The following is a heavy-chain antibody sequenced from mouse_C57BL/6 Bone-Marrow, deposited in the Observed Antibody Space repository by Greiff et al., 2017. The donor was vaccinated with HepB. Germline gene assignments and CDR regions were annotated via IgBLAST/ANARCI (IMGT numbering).Heavy chain of an antibody. J-gene: IGHJ2*01. D-gene: IGHD1-1*01. CDR1: GYTFTSYW. Sequence: QVQLQQPGAELVKPGASVKLSCKASGYTFTSYWMQWVNQRPGQGLEWIGEIDPSDSYTNYNQKFKGKATLTVDTSSSTAYMQLSSLTSEDSAVYYCARVEIPIYYYGSSLYYFDYWGQGTTLTVSS. V-gene: IGHV1-50*01. CDR3: ARVEIPIYYYGSSLYYFDY. CDR2: IDPSDSYT.